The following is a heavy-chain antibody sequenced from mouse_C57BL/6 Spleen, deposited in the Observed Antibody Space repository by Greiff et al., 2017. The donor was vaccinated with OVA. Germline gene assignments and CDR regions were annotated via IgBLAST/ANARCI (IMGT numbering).Heavy chain of an antibody. D-gene: IGHD2-5*01. J-gene: IGHJ2*01. V-gene: IGHV1-66*01. CDR2: IYPGSGNT. Sequence: QVQLQQSGPELVKPGASVKISCKASGYSFTSYYIHWVKQRPGQGLEWIGWIYPGSGNTKYNEKFKGKATLTADTSSSTAYMQLSSLTSEDSAVYYGARGGAYYSNPFDYWGQGTTLTVSS. CDR3: ARGGAYYSNPFDY. CDR1: GYSFTSYY.